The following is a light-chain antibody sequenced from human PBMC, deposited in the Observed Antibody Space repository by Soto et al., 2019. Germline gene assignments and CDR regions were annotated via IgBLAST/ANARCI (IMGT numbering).Light chain of an antibody. CDR1: QGIRTD. CDR2: GAS. V-gene: IGKV1-6*01. J-gene: IGKJ1*01. Sequence: AIQMTQSPSSLSASVGDRVTITCRASQGIRTDLGWYQQKPGQAPELLISGASSLQSGVPSRFRGSGSGTDFTLTISSLQSQDSATYYCLQDYNFPLTFDQGPKVEIK. CDR3: LQDYNFPLT.